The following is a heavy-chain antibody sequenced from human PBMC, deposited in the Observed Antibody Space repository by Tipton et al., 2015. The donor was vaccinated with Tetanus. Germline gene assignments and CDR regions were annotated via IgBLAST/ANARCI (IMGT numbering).Heavy chain of an antibody. CDR1: GGSISSYY. V-gene: IGHV4-34*01. CDR2: INHSGST. D-gene: IGHD3-16*02. CDR3: ARGKLSRTAWFDP. Sequence: LRLSCTVSGGSISSYYWSWIRQPPGKGLEWIGEINHSGSTNYNPSLKSRVTISVDTSKNQFSLKLSSVTAADTAVYYCARGKLSRTAWFDPWGQGTLVTVSS. J-gene: IGHJ5*02.